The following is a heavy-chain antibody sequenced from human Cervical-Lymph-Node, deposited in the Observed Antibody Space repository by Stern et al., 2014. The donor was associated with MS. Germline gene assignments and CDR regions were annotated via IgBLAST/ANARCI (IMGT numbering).Heavy chain of an antibody. V-gene: IGHV4-61*02. D-gene: IGHD3/OR15-3a*01. Sequence: VQLVESGPGLVKPSQTLSLTCTVSGGSISSGSYYWSWIRQPAGKGLEWIGRIYTSGSTNYNPSLKSRVTISVDTPKKQFSLTLGSVTAADTAVYYCARGLDYWGQGTLVTVSS. CDR3: ARGLDY. J-gene: IGHJ4*02. CDR2: IYTSGST. CDR1: GGSISSGSYY.